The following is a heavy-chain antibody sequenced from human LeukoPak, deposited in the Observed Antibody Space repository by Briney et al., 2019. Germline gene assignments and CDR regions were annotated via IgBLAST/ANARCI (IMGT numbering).Heavy chain of an antibody. J-gene: IGHJ6*02. CDR2: INHSGST. V-gene: IGHV4-34*01. Sequence: SETLSLTCAVYGGSFSSYYWSWIRRPPGKGLEWIGEINHSGSTNYNPSLKSRVTISVDTSKNQFSLKLSSVTAADTAVYYCARDVRTVPYYYYGMDVWGQGTTVTVSS. CDR3: ARDVRTVPYYYYGMDV. D-gene: IGHD4-17*01. CDR1: GGSFSSYY.